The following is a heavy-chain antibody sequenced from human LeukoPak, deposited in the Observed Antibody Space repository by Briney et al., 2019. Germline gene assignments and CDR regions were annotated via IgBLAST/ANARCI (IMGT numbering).Heavy chain of an antibody. J-gene: IGHJ4*02. CDR1: GGSFSGYY. CDR3: ASLVGASILDY. V-gene: IGHV4-34*01. Sequence: SETLSLTCAVYGGSFSGYYWSWIRQPPGKGLEWIGEINHSGSTNYNPSLKSRVTISVDTSKNQFSLKLSPVTAADTAVYYCASLVGASILDYWGQGTLVTVSS. CDR2: INHSGST. D-gene: IGHD1-26*01.